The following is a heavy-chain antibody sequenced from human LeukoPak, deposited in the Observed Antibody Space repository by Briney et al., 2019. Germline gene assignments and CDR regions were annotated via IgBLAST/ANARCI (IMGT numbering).Heavy chain of an antibody. J-gene: IGHJ5*02. V-gene: IGHV1-2*02. D-gene: IGHD3-3*01. CDR2: VNPNNGGT. CDR3: ARLFLEWSQNHDP. Sequence: ASVTVSCKASGYTFTDYYMHWVRQAPGQGLEWMGWVNPNNGGTSYAQKFQGRVSMTRDTSINTAYMELSRLTSDDTAVYYCARLFLEWSQNHDPWGQGTLVTVSS. CDR1: GYTFTDYY.